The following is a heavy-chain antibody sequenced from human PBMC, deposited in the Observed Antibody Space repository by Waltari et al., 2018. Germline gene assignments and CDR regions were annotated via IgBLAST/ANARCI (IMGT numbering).Heavy chain of an antibody. D-gene: IGHD5-12*01. V-gene: IGHV3-48*01. CDR2: ISSSSSTI. CDR3: AREDVDIVATITSGLDY. J-gene: IGHJ4*02. CDR1: GFTFSSYS. Sequence: EVQLVESGGGLVQPGGSLRLSCAASGFTFSSYSMNWVRQAQGKGLEWVSYISSSSSTIYYADSVKGRFTISRDNAKNSLYLQMNSLRAEDTAVYYCAREDVDIVATITSGLDYWGQGTLVTVSS.